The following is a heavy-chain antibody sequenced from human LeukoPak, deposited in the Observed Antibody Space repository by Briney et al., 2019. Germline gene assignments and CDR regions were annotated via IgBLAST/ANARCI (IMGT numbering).Heavy chain of an antibody. D-gene: IGHD2-15*01. CDR2: INPNSGGT. CDR3: ARDVYCSGGSCYDWFDP. J-gene: IGHJ5*02. CDR1: GYTFTGNN. V-gene: IGHV1-2*02. Sequence: ASVKVSCKASGYTFTGNNMHWVRQAPGQGLEWMGWINPNSGGTNYAQKFQGRVTMTRDTSISTAYMELSRLRSDDTAVYYCARDVYCSGGSCYDWFDPWGQGTLVTVSS.